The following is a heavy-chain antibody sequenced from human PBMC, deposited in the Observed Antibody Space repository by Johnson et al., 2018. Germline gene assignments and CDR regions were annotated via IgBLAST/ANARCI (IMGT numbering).Heavy chain of an antibody. D-gene: IGHD6-6*01. V-gene: IGHV3-30*03. Sequence: QVQLVESGGGVVQXGRSXRLXCAASGFTFSSYGMHWVRQAPGKGLEWVAVISYDGSNKYYADSVKGRFTISRDNSKNTLYLQMNSLRAEDTAVYYCARTSSDPWGQGTLVTVSS. CDR2: ISYDGSNK. CDR1: GFTFSSYG. CDR3: ARTSSDP. J-gene: IGHJ5*02.